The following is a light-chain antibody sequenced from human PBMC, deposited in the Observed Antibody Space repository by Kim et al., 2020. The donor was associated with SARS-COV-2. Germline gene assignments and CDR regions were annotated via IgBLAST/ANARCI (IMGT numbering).Light chain of an antibody. CDR2: DAS. J-gene: IGKJ4*01. CDR1: QNIDTC. V-gene: IGKV3-11*01. CDR3: QQRNSWPPAVT. Sequence: PGDRATLSCRASQNIDTCLAWYQQRPGQAPRLLVYDASNRATGVPDRFSGSGSGTDFTLTISSLEPEDFSIYYCQQRNSWPPAVTFGGGTKVDIK.